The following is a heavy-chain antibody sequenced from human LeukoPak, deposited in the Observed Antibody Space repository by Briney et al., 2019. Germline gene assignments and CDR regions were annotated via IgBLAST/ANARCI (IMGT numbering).Heavy chain of an antibody. V-gene: IGHV6-1*01. CDR2: TYYRSKWYY. D-gene: IGHD3-10*01. CDR1: GDSVSSNNAA. Sequence: SQTLSLTCAISGDSVSSNNAAWNWIRQSASRGLEWLGRTYYRSKWYYDYAVPVRGRITINPDTSKNKVSLELNSVTPEDTAVYFCARKHYSGSNDYGMDVWGQGITVTVSS. J-gene: IGHJ6*02. CDR3: ARKHYSGSNDYGMDV.